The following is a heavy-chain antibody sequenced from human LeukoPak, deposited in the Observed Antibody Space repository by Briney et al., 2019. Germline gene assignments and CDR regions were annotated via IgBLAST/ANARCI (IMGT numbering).Heavy chain of an antibody. V-gene: IGHV1-2*02. CDR3: ARLTTTVTSFDY. CDR2: INPNSGGT. J-gene: IGHJ4*02. D-gene: IGHD4-17*01. CDR1: GYTFTGYY. Sequence: PLASVKVSCKASGYTFTGYYMHWVRQAPGQGLERMGWINPNSGGTNYAQKFQGRVTMTRDTSISTAYMEMSRLRSDDTAVYYCARLTTTVTSFDYWGQGTLVTVSS.